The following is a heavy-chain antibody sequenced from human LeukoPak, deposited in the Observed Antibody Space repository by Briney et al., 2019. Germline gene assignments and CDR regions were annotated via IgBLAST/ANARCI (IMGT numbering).Heavy chain of an antibody. CDR3: AKDPIVVVPAAILDDAFDI. CDR1: GFTFSSYA. D-gene: IGHD2-2*02. V-gene: IGHV3-23*01. Sequence: QTAGSLRLSCAASGFTFSSYAMSWVRQAPGKGLEWVSAISGSGGSTYCADSVKGRFTISRDNSKNTLYLQMNSLRAEDTAVYYCAKDPIVVVPAAILDDAFDIWGQGTMVTVSS. CDR2: ISGSGGST. J-gene: IGHJ3*02.